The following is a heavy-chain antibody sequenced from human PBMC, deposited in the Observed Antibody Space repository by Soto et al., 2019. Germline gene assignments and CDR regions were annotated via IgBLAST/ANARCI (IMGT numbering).Heavy chain of an antibody. Sequence: QVQLQESGPGLVKPSETLSLTCTVSGGAITSSPYFWSWIRQSPGRGLEYVGYTYDDGRTNYNPSLQSRVTISIDKSTSKFSLNLTSVTAGDTAVYYCARMSRTANYWGQGTPFTVSS. J-gene: IGHJ4*02. V-gene: IGHV4-61*01. CDR3: ARMSRTANY. CDR2: TYDDGRT. CDR1: GGAITSSPYF.